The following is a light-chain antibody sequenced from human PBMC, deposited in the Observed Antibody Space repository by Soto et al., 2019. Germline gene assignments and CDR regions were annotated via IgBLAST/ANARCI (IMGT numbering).Light chain of an antibody. Sequence: DIQMTQSPSTLSASEGDRVTITCRASQTISSWLAWYQQKPGKAPKLLIYKASTLKSGVPSRFSGSGSGTEFTLTISSLQPDDFATYYCQHYNSYSEAFGQGTKVDIK. CDR1: QTISSW. V-gene: IGKV1-5*03. J-gene: IGKJ1*01. CDR3: QHYNSYSEA. CDR2: KAS.